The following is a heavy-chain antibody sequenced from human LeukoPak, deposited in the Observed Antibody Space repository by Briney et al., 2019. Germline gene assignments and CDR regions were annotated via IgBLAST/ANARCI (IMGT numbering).Heavy chain of an antibody. CDR1: SIRFADHW. D-gene: IGHD3-3*01. Sequence: GGSLRLSCVGSSIRFADHWMLWVRQVPGEPPAWVARSDRDGVVREYADSVMGRFTIPRDNARNTIHLEMNRLKVEDTAIYYCVASRWSGALDFWGQGSLVTVSS. J-gene: IGHJ4*02. CDR3: VASRWSGALDF. V-gene: IGHV3-74*01. CDR2: SDRDGVVR.